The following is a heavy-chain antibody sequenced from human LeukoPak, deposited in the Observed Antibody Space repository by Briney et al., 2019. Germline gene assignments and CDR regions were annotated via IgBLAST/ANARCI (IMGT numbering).Heavy chain of an antibody. CDR1: GFTFSSYA. V-gene: IGHV3-23*01. D-gene: IGHD1-26*01. J-gene: IGHJ6*03. Sequence: PGGSLRLSCAASGFTFSSYAMSWVRQAPGKGLEWVSAISGSGGSKYYADSVKGRFTISRDNSKNTLYLQMNSLRVEDTAVYYCAKDSKIVGPTFRSYHYMDVWGKGTRSPSP. CDR3: AKDSKIVGPTFRSYHYMDV. CDR2: ISGSGGSK.